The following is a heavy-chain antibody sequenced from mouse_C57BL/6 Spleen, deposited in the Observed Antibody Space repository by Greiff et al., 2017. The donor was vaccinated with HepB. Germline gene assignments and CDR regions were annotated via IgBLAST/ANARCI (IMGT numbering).Heavy chain of an antibody. D-gene: IGHD2-5*01. V-gene: IGHV5-17*01. J-gene: IGHJ4*01. Sequence: EVQGVESGGGLVKPGGSLKLSCAASGFTFSDYGMHWVRQAPEKGLEWVAYISSGSSTIYYADTVKGRFTISRDNAKNTLFLQMTSLRSEDTAMYYCARPIYSNYEGYAMDYWGQGTSVTVSS. CDR1: GFTFSDYG. CDR2: ISSGSSTI. CDR3: ARPIYSNYEGYAMDY.